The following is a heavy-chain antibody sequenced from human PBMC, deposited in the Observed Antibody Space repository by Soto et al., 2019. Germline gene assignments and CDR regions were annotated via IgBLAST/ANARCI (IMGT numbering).Heavy chain of an antibody. CDR1: GGSISSYY. V-gene: IGHV4-59*01. J-gene: IGHJ6*02. D-gene: IGHD5-18*01. Sequence: PSETLSLTCTVSGGSISSYYCSWIRQPPGKGLEWIGYIYYSGSTNYNPSLKSRVTISVDTSKNQFSLKLSSVTAADTAVYYCAYTAMVSRYYYYGMDVWGQGTTVTVSS. CDR3: AYTAMVSRYYYYGMDV. CDR2: IYYSGST.